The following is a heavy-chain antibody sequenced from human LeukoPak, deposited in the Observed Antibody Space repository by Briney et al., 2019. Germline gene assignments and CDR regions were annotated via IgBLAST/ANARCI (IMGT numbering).Heavy chain of an antibody. Sequence: GGSLRLSCAASGFTFDDYVMHWVRQAPGKGLEWVSGISWNSDTIGYADSVKGRFTISRDNAKNSLYLQMNSLRAEDTAVYYCARGPAANSGNYYVGDYWGQGTLVTVSS. CDR1: GFTFDDYV. D-gene: IGHD1-26*01. J-gene: IGHJ4*02. CDR2: ISWNSDTI. V-gene: IGHV3-9*01. CDR3: ARGPAANSGNYYVGDY.